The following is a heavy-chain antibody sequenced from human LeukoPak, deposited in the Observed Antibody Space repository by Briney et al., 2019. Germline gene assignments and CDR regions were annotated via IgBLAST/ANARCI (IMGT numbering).Heavy chain of an antibody. CDR1: GFTFSSYS. CDR2: ISGGSSSV. J-gene: IGHJ4*02. Sequence: PGGSLRLSCAASGFTFSSYSMTWVRQAPGKGLEWVSHISGGSSSVYYADSVKGRFTISRDNAKNSLYLQMNILRDEDTAVYYCARKYGGYADYWGQGTLVTVSS. D-gene: IGHD5-12*01. V-gene: IGHV3-48*02. CDR3: ARKYGGYADY.